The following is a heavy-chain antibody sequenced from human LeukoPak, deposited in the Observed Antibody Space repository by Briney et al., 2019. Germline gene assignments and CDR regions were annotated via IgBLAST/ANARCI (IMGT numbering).Heavy chain of an antibody. V-gene: IGHV3-30*19. J-gene: IGHJ6*02. CDR2: ISYDGSTK. CDR1: GFTFSSYG. CDR3: ARDIYQITMLRGADTYHYYVMDV. Sequence: GGSLRLSCTASGFTFSSYGMHWVRQAPGKGLEWVALISYDGSTKYYIDSVKGRFTISRDNSKNTLYLQMNSLRAEDTAVYYCARDIYQITMLRGADTYHYYVMDVWGQGTTVTVSS. D-gene: IGHD3-10*01.